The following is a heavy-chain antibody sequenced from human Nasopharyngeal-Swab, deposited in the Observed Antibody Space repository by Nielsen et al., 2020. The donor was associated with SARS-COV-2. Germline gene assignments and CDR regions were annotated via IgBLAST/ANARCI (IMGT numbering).Heavy chain of an antibody. CDR3: AKDRGFYGSGSFLDY. V-gene: IGHV3-30*18. J-gene: IGHJ4*02. CDR2: ISYDGSNK. Sequence: GESLKISCAASGFTLSSYGMHWVRQAPGKGLEWVAVISYDGSNKYYADSVKGRFTISRDNSKNTLYLQMNSLRAEDTAVYYCAKDRGFYGSGSFLDYWGQGTLVTVSS. D-gene: IGHD3-10*01. CDR1: GFTLSSYG.